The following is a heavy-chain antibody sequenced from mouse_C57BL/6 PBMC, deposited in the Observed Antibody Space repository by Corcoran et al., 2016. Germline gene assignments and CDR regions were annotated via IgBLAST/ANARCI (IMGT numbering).Heavy chain of an antibody. D-gene: IGHD2-2*01. Sequence: QVQLTPSGAAPVTRGAAVKISCTASGYAFSSYWRNWVKQRPGKGLQWIGQIYPGDGDPNYNGKFKGKATLTSDQSSSTAYMQLSSLTSEDSAVYVCARSGDGYALPYWGQGTLVTVSA. CDR1: GYAFSSYW. V-gene: IGHV1-80*01. CDR3: ARSGDGYALPY. CDR2: IYPGDGDP. J-gene: IGHJ3*01.